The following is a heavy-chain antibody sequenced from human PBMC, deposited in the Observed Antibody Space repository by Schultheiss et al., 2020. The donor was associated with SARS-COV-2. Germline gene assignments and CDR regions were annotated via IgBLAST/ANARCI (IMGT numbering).Heavy chain of an antibody. D-gene: IGHD6-25*01. J-gene: IGHJ4*02. V-gene: IGHV3-7*01. Sequence: GESLKISCAASGFTFSSYWMSWVRQAPGKGLEWVANIKQDGSEKYYVDSVKGRFTISRDNAKNSLYLQMNSLRAEDTAVYYCARDGPKYSSAADYWGQGTLVTVSS. CDR2: IKQDGSEK. CDR3: ARDGPKYSSAADY. CDR1: GFTFSSYW.